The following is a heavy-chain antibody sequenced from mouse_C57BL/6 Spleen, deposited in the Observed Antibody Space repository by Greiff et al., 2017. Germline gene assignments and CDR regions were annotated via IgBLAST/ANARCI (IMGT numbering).Heavy chain of an antibody. J-gene: IGHJ2*01. CDR1: GYSITSGYY. CDR2: ISYDGSN. Sequence: VQLQQSGPGLVKPSQSLSLTCSVTGYSITSGYYWNWIRQFPGNKLEWMGYISYDGSNNYNPSLKNRISITRDTSKNQFFLKLNSVTTEDTATYYCARGGDDGYYVGYFDYWGQGTTLTVSS. V-gene: IGHV3-6*01. D-gene: IGHD2-3*01. CDR3: ARGGDDGYYVGYFDY.